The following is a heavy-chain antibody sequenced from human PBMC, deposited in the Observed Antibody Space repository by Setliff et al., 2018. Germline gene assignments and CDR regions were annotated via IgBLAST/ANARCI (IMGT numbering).Heavy chain of an antibody. D-gene: IGHD3-10*01. V-gene: IGHV4-34*01. Sequence: PSETLSLTCAASGGTFSDYWWTWIRQAPGKGLEWIGEINHSAVTNYNPSLKSRVTFSVDTSKNQFSLKLTSVAAADTAVYYCARASGGARGVFFDYWGQGTLVTVSS. CDR3: ARASGGARGVFFDY. CDR2: INHSAVT. CDR1: GGTFSDYW. J-gene: IGHJ4*02.